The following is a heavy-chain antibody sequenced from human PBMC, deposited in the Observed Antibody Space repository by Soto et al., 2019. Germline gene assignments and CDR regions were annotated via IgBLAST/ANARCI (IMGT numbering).Heavy chain of an antibody. J-gene: IGHJ4*02. CDR1: GGSFSGYY. Sequence: SETLSLTCAVYGGSFSGYYWSWIRQPPGKGLEWIGEINHSGSTNYNPSLKSRVTISVDTSKNQFSLKLSSVTAADTAVYYCARGRGYGDYWGQGTLVTVSS. CDR3: ARGRGYGDY. V-gene: IGHV4-34*01. CDR2: INHSGST. D-gene: IGHD5-18*01.